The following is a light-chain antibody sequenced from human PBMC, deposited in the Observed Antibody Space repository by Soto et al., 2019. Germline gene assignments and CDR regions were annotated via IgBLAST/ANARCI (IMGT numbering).Light chain of an antibody. CDR1: SSNIGAGYD. CDR2: DNN. V-gene: IGLV1-40*01. J-gene: IGLJ2*01. Sequence: QSVLTQPPSVSGAPGQRVTISCTGSSSNIGAGYDVHWYQQLPGTAPKLLIYDNNNRPSWVPDRFSGSKSGTSASLAITGLQAEDEADYYCQSYDSSLSGRVVFGEGTKLTVL. CDR3: QSYDSSLSGRVV.